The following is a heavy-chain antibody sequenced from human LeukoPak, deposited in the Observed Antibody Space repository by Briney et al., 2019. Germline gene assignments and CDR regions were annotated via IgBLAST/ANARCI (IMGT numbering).Heavy chain of an antibody. CDR1: GFSFSSYE. CDR2: ISSSGSTI. V-gene: IGHV3-48*03. D-gene: IGHD3-10*02. CDR3: AELGITMIGGV. Sequence: GGSLRLSCAASGFSFSSYEMNWVRQAPGKGLEWVSYISSSGSTIYYADSVKGRFTISRENAKNSLYLQMSRLRAEDTAVYYCAELGITMIGGVWGKGTTVTISS. J-gene: IGHJ6*04.